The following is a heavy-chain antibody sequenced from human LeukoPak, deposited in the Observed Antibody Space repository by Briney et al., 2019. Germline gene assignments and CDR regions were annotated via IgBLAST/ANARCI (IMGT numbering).Heavy chain of an antibody. J-gene: IGHJ4*02. Sequence: ASVTVSCTASGYTFTSYAMNWVRQAPGQGLEWMGWINTNTGNPTNAQGFTGRFVFSLDTSVSTAYLQISSLKAEDTAVYYCARDHGYVEMATMGYWGQGTLVSVSS. D-gene: IGHD5-24*01. CDR3: ARDHGYVEMATMGY. V-gene: IGHV7-4-1*02. CDR1: GYTFTSYA. CDR2: INTNTGNP.